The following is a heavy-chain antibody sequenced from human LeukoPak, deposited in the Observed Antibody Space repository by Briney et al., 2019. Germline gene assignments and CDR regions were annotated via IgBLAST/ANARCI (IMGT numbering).Heavy chain of an antibody. V-gene: IGHV3-23*01. J-gene: IGHJ4*02. D-gene: IGHD2-21*02. CDR3: AKSHHVTAIDY. Sequence: GGSLRLSCAASGFTFSSYEMNWVRQAPGKGLEWVSAISGSGGSTYYAGSVKGRFTISRDNSKNTLYLQMNSLRADDTAVYYCAKSHHVTAIDYWGQGTLVTVSS. CDR2: ISGSGGST. CDR1: GFTFSSYE.